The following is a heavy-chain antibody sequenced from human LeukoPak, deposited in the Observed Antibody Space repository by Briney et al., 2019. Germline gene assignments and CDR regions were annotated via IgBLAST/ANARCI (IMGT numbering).Heavy chain of an antibody. J-gene: IGHJ3*02. V-gene: IGHV5-51*01. Sequence: GESLKISCNGSGYSFTSYWIGWVRQMPGKGLEWMGIIYPGDSDTRYSPSFQGQVTISADKSISAAYLQWSSLKASDTAMYYCASHRRPWSGWYGHAFDIWGQGTMVTVSS. CDR1: GYSFTSYW. CDR3: ASHRRPWSGWYGHAFDI. CDR2: IYPGDSDT. D-gene: IGHD6-19*01.